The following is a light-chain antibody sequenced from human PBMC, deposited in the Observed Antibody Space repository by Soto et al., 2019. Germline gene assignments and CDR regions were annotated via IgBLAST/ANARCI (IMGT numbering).Light chain of an antibody. Sequence: QSVLTQPPSVSGAPGQRVTISCTGSSSNIGAGYDVHWYQQLPGTAPKLLIHGNSNRPSGVPDRFSGSKSGTSASLAITGLEAEDEADYYCQSFDSSLSGSRVFGTGTKVT. CDR1: SSNIGAGYD. V-gene: IGLV1-40*01. J-gene: IGLJ1*01. CDR2: GNS. CDR3: QSFDSSLSGSRV.